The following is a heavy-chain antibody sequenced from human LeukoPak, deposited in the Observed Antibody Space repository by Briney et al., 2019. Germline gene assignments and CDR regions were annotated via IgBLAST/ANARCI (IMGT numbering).Heavy chain of an antibody. CDR2: ISYDGSNK. Sequence: GGSLRLSCAASGFTFSSYAMHWVRQAPGKGLEWVAVISYDGSNKYYADSVKGRFTISRDNSKNTLYLQMNSLRAEDTAVYYCAGDWEDTAMEGDYWGQGTLVTVSS. CDR1: GFTFSSYA. J-gene: IGHJ4*02. V-gene: IGHV3-30-3*01. D-gene: IGHD5-18*01. CDR3: AGDWEDTAMEGDY.